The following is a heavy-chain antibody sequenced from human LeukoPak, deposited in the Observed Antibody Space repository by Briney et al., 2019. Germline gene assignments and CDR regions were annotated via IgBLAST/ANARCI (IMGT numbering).Heavy chain of an antibody. J-gene: IGHJ4*02. D-gene: IGHD5-12*01. Sequence: GGSLRLSCAASGFTFSSYWMNWARQAPGKGLEWVSSISNSGGRTFYTDSVKGRFTISRDNSKITLYLQMNSLRAEDTAVYYCAKSYNGYESKPDYWGQGTLVTVSS. V-gene: IGHV3-23*01. CDR1: GFTFSSYW. CDR2: ISNSGGRT. CDR3: AKSYNGYESKPDY.